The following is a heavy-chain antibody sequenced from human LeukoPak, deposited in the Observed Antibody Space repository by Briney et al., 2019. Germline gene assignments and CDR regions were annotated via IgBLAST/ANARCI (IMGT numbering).Heavy chain of an antibody. Sequence: SETLSLTCTVSGYSISSGYYWGWFRQPPGKGLEWIGSIYHSGSTYYNPSLKSRVTISVDTSKTQFSLKLSSVTAADTAVYYCARANGRDTAMVHFDYWGQGTLVTVSS. CDR1: GYSISSGYY. J-gene: IGHJ4*02. CDR2: IYHSGST. V-gene: IGHV4-38-2*02. D-gene: IGHD5-18*01. CDR3: ARANGRDTAMVHFDY.